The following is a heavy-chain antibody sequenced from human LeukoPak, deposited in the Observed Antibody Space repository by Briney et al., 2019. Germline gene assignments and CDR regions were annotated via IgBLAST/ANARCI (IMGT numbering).Heavy chain of an antibody. V-gene: IGHV4-34*01. CDR2: INDGGTI. Sequence: SETLSLTCAVYGGSFNIYYWSWLRQSPGKGLEWIGEINDGGTINYNPSLLSRVTISLDRSKNQFSLRLTSVTTTDTAVYYCARRWNYGRNYYIDVWGKGATVSVSS. D-gene: IGHD1-7*01. J-gene: IGHJ6*03. CDR3: ARRWNYGRNYYIDV. CDR1: GGSFNIYY.